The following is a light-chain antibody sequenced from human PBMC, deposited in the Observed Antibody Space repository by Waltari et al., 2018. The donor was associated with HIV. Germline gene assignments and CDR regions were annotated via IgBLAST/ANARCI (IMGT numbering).Light chain of an antibody. J-gene: IGLJ3*02. Sequence: SYELTQPPSASVSPGQTARISCSGDALPTQYVFWYQQKPGQTPVMVIYRDKERPTGTHDRISGASAGTTGTLTISGVQAEDEADYYCQSAHSTGTYGMFGGGTKLTVL. CDR2: RDK. CDR1: ALPTQY. CDR3: QSAHSTGTYGM. V-gene: IGLV3-25*03.